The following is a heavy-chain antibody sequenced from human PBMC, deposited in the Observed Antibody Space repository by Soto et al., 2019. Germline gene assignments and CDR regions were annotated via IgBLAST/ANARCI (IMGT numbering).Heavy chain of an antibody. V-gene: IGHV3-23*03. CDR2: IDNDGIRT. CDR3: AKDPRIGIAVAGVFAY. D-gene: IGHD6-19*01. J-gene: IGHJ4*02. CDR1: AFTFSTYT. Sequence: GGSLGLSCTASAFTFSTYTMHWVRQAPGKGLVWVSRIDNDGIRTTYADSVKGRFTISRDNSKNTLYLQMNSLRAEDTAVYYCAKDPRIGIAVAGVFAYWVQGTLVPVSS.